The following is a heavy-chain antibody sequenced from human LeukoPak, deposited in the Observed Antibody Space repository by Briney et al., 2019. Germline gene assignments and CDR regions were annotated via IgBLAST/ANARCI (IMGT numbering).Heavy chain of an antibody. CDR1: GFTFHQYA. Sequence: GGSLRLSCAASGFTFHQYAIHWFRQVPGKGLEWVSGISWNSGSIGYADSVRGRFTISRDNAKNSVYLQMNSLRAEDTALYYCAKDKAPLYSGYDWDLDFWGQGTLVIVSS. V-gene: IGHV3-9*01. J-gene: IGHJ4*02. D-gene: IGHD5-12*01. CDR3: AKDKAPLYSGYDWDLDF. CDR2: ISWNSGSI.